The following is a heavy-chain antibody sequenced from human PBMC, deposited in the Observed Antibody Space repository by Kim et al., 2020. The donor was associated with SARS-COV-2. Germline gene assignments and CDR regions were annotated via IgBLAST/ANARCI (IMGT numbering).Heavy chain of an antibody. CDR2: ISAYNGNT. D-gene: IGHD3-3*01. Sequence: ASVKVSCKASGYTFTSYGISWVRQAPGQGLEWMGWISAYNGNTNYAQKLQGRVTMTTDTSTSTAYMELRSLRSDDTAVYYCARDRYDFWSGYYPFSVPGGYWGQGTLVTVSS. CDR1: GYTFTSYG. CDR3: ARDRYDFWSGYYPFSVPGGY. J-gene: IGHJ4*02. V-gene: IGHV1-18*04.